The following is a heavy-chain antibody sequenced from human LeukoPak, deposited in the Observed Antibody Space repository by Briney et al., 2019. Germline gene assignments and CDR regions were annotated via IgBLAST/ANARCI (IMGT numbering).Heavy chain of an antibody. V-gene: IGHV5-51*01. CDR2: SYPGDSDT. CDR3: ARAAGPYDILTGPFFDY. Sequence: GESLKISCKGSGYSFTSYWIGWVRQMPGKGLEWMGISYPGDSDTRYSPSFQGQVTISADKSISTAYLQWSSLKASDTAMYYCARAAGPYDILTGPFFDYWGQGTLVTVSS. J-gene: IGHJ4*02. D-gene: IGHD3-9*01. CDR1: GYSFTSYW.